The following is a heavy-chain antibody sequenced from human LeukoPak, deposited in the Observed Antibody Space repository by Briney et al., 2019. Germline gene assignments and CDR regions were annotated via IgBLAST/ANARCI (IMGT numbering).Heavy chain of an antibody. CDR1: GFTISGYN. CDR2: ISGMSNFN. D-gene: IGHD2-2*01. CDR3: ARDPLIGSTYTTAWGY. Sequence: GGSLRLSCVASGFTISGYNMHWVRQAPGKGLEWVSSISGMSNFNYYIDSVKGRLTISRDNAQNSLYLQMNSLRAEDTAVYYCARDPLIGSTYTTAWGYWGQGTLVTVSS. J-gene: IGHJ4*02. V-gene: IGHV3-21*01.